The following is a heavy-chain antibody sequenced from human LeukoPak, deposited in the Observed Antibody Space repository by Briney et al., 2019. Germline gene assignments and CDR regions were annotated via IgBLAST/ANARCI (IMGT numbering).Heavy chain of an antibody. CDR3: ARDPSGSYSEDAFDI. CDR1: GYTFTGYY. J-gene: IGHJ3*02. Sequence: ASVKVSCKASGYTFTGYYMHWVRQAPGQGLEWMGWINPNSGGTNYAQKFQGRVTMTRDTFISTAYMELSRLRSDDTAVYYCARDPSGSYSEDAFDIWGQGTMVTVSS. CDR2: INPNSGGT. D-gene: IGHD1-26*01. V-gene: IGHV1-2*02.